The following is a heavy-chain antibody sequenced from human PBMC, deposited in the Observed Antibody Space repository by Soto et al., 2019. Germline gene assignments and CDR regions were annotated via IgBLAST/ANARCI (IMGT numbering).Heavy chain of an antibody. CDR1: GFPFSSYA. V-gene: IGHV3-23*01. CDR2: ISGSGGST. CDR3: AKGLRFLEWAAFFPCLDV. D-gene: IGHD3-3*01. Sequence: PGGSLRLSCTASGFPFSSYAMSWVRQAPGKGLEWVSAISGSGGSTYYADSVKGRFTISRDNSKNTLYLQMNSLRAEDTAVYYCAKGLRFLEWAAFFPCLDVWGQGTTVTVSS. J-gene: IGHJ6*02.